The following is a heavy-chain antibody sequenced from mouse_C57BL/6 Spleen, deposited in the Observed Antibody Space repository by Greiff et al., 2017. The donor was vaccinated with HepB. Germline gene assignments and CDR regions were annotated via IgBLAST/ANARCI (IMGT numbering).Heavy chain of an antibody. CDR1: GFNIKDDY. Sequence: EVKLQQSGAELVRPGASVKLSCTASGFNIKDDYMHWVKQRPEQGLEWIGWIDPENGDTEYASKFQGKATITADTSSNTAYLQLSSLTSEDTAVYYCTPANWEWAWFAYWGQGTLVTVSA. D-gene: IGHD4-1*01. CDR3: TPANWEWAWFAY. V-gene: IGHV14-4*01. CDR2: IDPENGDT. J-gene: IGHJ3*01.